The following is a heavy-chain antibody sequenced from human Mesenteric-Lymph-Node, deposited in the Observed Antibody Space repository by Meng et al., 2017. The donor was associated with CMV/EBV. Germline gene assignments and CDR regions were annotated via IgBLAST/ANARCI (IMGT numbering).Heavy chain of an antibody. CDR1: GYPFTGYS. D-gene: IGHD6-19*01. Sequence: ASGYPFTGYSLHWVRPAPGQGLEWMGCINPNPGDTHFAQKFQGSVTMTRDTSTTTAYMEISSLRSDDTAVYYCARGTWAQRSSGAGYWGQGTLVTVSS. V-gene: IGHV1-2*02. J-gene: IGHJ4*02. CDR2: INPNPGDT. CDR3: ARGTWAQRSSGAGY.